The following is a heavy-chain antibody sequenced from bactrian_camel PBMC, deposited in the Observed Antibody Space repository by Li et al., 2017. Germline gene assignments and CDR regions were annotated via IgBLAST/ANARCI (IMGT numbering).Heavy chain of an antibody. Sequence: HVQLVESGGGSAETGGSLRVSCRASGFRFADYALGWYRQAPGNECELLSTIDLDSYTYVADSVKGRFTISRDNAKNTLYLQMNSLSSDDTAVYSCAAGLATLGAYNYWGQGTQVTVS. D-gene: IGHD5*01. CDR1: GFRFADYA. CDR3: AAGLATLGAYNY. J-gene: IGHJ4*01. CDR2: IDLDSYT. V-gene: IGHV3S55*01.